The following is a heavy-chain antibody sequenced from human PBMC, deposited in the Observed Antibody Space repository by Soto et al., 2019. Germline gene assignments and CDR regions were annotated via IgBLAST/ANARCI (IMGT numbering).Heavy chain of an antibody. CDR1: GYTFTGYY. D-gene: IGHD5-12*01. V-gene: IGHV1-2*04. CDR3: ARDLVGYSGYGPGHFDY. CDR2: INPNSGGT. J-gene: IGHJ4*02. Sequence: GASVKVSCKASGYTFTGYYMHWVRQAPGQGLEWMGWINPNSGGTNYAQKFQGWVTMTRDTSISTAYMELSRLRSDDTAVYYCARDLVGYSGYGPGHFDYWGRGTLVTVSS.